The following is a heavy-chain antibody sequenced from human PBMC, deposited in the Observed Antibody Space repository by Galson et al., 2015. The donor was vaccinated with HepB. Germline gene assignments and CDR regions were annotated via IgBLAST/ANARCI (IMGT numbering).Heavy chain of an antibody. J-gene: IGHJ6*03. Sequence: LRLSCAASGFTFSNAWMSWVRQAPGKGLEWVGRIKSKTDGGTTDYAAPVKGRFTISRDDSKNTLYLQMNSLKTEDTAVYYCTTAAGDYSNPSYYYYYYMDVWGKGTTVTVSS. CDR3: TTAAGDYSNPSYYYYYYMDV. CDR1: GFTFSNAW. D-gene: IGHD4-11*01. V-gene: IGHV3-15*01. CDR2: IKSKTDGGTT.